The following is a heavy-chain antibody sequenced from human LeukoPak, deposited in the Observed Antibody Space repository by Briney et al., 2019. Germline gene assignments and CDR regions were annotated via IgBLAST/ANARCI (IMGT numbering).Heavy chain of an antibody. CDR1: GFTFSSYA. V-gene: IGHV3-30-3*01. J-gene: IGHJ4*02. CDR3: ARGGSGNY. D-gene: IGHD3-10*01. CDR2: ISYDGSNK. Sequence: PGGSLRLSCAASGFTFSSYAMHWVRQAPGKGLEWVAVISYDGSNKYYADSVKGRFTISRDNSKNTLYLQMNSLRAEDTAVYYCARGGSGNYWGQGTLVTVSS.